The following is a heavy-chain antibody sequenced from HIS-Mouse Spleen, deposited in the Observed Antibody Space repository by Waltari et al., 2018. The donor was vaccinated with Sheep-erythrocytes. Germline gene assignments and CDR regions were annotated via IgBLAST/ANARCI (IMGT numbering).Heavy chain of an antibody. Sequence: EVQLVESGGGLVQPGRSLRLSCAASGFSFDDYAMHWVRQAPGKGRGWVSGISWNSGRIGYADSVKGRFTISRDNSKNTLYLQMNSLRAEDTAVYYCAKGGFGGNSNDAFDIWGQGTTVTVSS. CDR3: AKGGFGGNSNDAFDI. CDR2: ISWNSGRI. CDR1: GFSFDDYA. V-gene: IGHV3-9*01. D-gene: IGHD3-16*01. J-gene: IGHJ3*02.